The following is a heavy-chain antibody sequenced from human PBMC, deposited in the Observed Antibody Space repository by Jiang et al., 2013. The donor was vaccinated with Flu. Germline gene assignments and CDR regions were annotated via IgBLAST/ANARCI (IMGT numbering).Heavy chain of an antibody. CDR3: ARLFCSSTSCHTGSDYYLDY. Sequence: GAEVKKPGEPLKISCKGSGYSFTSYWIAWVRQTPGKGLEWMGIIYPGESDTRYSPSFQGQVTISADISISTAYLLWSSLKAPDTAMYYCARLFCSSTSCHTGSDYYLDYWGQGTLVTVSS. J-gene: IGHJ4*02. CDR2: IYPGESDT. CDR1: GYSFTSYW. D-gene: IGHD2-2*02. V-gene: IGHV5-51*01.